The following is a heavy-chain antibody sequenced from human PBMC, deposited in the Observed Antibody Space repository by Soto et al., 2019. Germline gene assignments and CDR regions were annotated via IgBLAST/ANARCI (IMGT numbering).Heavy chain of an antibody. CDR3: AKDVGDGYNFDPYDY. CDR1: GFTFSSYA. D-gene: IGHD5-12*01. Sequence: EVQLLESGGGLVQPGGSLRLSCAASGFTFSSYAMSWVRQAPGKGLEWVSAISGSGGSTYYADSVKGRFTISRDNSKNTRYLQMNSLRAEDTAVYYCAKDVGDGYNFDPYDYWGQGTLVTVSS. V-gene: IGHV3-23*01. J-gene: IGHJ4*02. CDR2: ISGSGGST.